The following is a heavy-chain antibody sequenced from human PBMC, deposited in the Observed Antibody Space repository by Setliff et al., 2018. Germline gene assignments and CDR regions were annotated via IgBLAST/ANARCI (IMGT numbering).Heavy chain of an antibody. Sequence: ASVKVSCKASGYTFTGYYMHWVRQAPGQGLEWMGRINPNSGGTNYAQKFQGRVTMTRDTSISTAYMELSRLRSDDTAVYYCARVKAPALYYHMDVWGKGTTVTVSS. CDR1: GYTFTGYY. V-gene: IGHV1-2*06. CDR2: INPNSGGT. D-gene: IGHD3-16*02. J-gene: IGHJ6*03. CDR3: ARVKAPALYYHMDV.